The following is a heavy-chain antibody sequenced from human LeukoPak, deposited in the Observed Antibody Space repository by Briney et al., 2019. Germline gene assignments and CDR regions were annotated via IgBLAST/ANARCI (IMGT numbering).Heavy chain of an antibody. CDR1: GFTFSSYA. D-gene: IGHD4-17*01. Sequence: GGSLRLSCAASGFTFSSYAMHWVRQAPGKGLEWVAVISYDGSNKYYADSVKGRFTISRDNSKNTLFLQMNSLRAEDTAVYYCAKGYGDYVHNWFDPWGQGTLVTVSS. V-gene: IGHV3-30-3*01. CDR2: ISYDGSNK. J-gene: IGHJ5*02. CDR3: AKGYGDYVHNWFDP.